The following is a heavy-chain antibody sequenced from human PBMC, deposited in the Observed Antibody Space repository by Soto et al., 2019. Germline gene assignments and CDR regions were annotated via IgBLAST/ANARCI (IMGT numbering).Heavy chain of an antibody. J-gene: IGHJ6*02. CDR1: GFTFSSYW. V-gene: IGHV3-7*01. CDR2: IKQDGSEK. CDR3: ASLPGYCSSTSCYPNYYYGMDV. D-gene: IGHD2-2*01. Sequence: HPGGSLRLSCAASGFTFSSYWMSWFRQAPGKGLEWVANIKQDGSEKYYVDSVKGRFTISRDNAKNSLYLQMNSLRAEDTAVYYCASLPGYCSSTSCYPNYYYGMDVWGQGTTVTVSS.